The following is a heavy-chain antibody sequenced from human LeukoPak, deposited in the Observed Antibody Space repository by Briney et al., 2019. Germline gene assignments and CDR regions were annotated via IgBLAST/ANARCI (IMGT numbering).Heavy chain of an antibody. V-gene: IGHV3-30*18. CDR3: AKESSGWYRGIDY. CDR2: ISYDGSNK. J-gene: IGHJ4*02. CDR1: GFTFSSYG. Sequence: GGSLRLSCAASGFTFSSYGMHWVRQAPGKGLEWVAVISYDGSNKYYADSVKGRFTISRDNSKNTLYLQMNSLRAEDTAVYYCAKESSGWYRGIDYWGQGTLATVSS. D-gene: IGHD6-19*01.